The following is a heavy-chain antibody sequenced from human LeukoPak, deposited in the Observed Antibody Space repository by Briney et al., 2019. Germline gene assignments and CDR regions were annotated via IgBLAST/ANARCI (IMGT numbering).Heavy chain of an antibody. D-gene: IGHD6-13*01. J-gene: IGHJ4*02. Sequence: PGRSLRLSCAASGFTFDDYAMHWVRRAPGKGLEWVSGIGWNSGGIVCADSVKGRFTISRDNAKNSLYLQMNSLGAEDTAFYYCVKVTAAGFVDHWGQGTLVTVSS. CDR3: VKVTAAGFVDH. CDR2: IGWNSGGI. V-gene: IGHV3-9*01. CDR1: GFTFDDYA.